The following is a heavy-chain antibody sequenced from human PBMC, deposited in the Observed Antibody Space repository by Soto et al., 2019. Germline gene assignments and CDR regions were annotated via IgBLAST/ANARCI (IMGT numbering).Heavy chain of an antibody. CDR1: GFTFSSYG. Sequence: PGGSLRLSCAASGFTFSSYGMHWVRQAPGKGLEWVAVISHDGSNEFYADSVKGRFTISRDNSKNTLYLQMNSLRAEDTAVYYCAKDRGPLYCSGGRCYYYGMDVWGQGTTVTVSS. J-gene: IGHJ6*02. CDR3: AKDRGPLYCSGGRCYYYGMDV. CDR2: ISHDGSNE. V-gene: IGHV3-30*18. D-gene: IGHD2-15*01.